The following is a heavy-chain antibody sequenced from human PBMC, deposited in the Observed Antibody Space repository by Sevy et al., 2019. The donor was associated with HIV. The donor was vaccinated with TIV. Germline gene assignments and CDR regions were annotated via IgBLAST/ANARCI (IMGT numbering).Heavy chain of an antibody. D-gene: IGHD6-19*01. CDR1: GFTFSSYA. V-gene: IGHV3-23*01. CDR3: AKDSILVAGHFDY. Sequence: GGSLRLSCAASGFTFSSYAMSWVRQAPGKGLEWVSSFTGSGTNTFYADSVKGRFTISRDNSKNTLYLQMNSLRAEHTAVYYCAKDSILVAGHFDYWGQGTLVTVSS. J-gene: IGHJ4*02. CDR2: FTGSGTNT.